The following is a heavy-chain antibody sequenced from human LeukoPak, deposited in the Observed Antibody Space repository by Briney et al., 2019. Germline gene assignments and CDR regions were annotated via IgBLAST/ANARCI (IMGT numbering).Heavy chain of an antibody. CDR3: ARVTGEWGYYYGMDV. V-gene: IGHV1-2*02. CDR1: GYTFTGYY. CDR2: THPNSGGT. D-gene: IGHD7-27*01. J-gene: IGHJ6*02. Sequence: ASVKVSCKASGYTFTGYYMHWVRQAPGQGLEWMGWTHPNSGGTNYAQKFQGRVTLTRDTSISTAYMELSRLRSDDTAVYYCARVTGEWGYYYGMDVWGQGTTVTVSS.